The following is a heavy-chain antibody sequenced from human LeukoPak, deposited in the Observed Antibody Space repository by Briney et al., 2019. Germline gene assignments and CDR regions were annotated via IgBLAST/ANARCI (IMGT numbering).Heavy chain of an antibody. CDR1: GGSINSYY. J-gene: IGHJ4*02. V-gene: IGHV4-59*01. Sequence: SETLSLTCTVSGGSINSYYWSWIRQPPGKGLEWIGYIFYSGSSTYNPSLKSRVTMSVDTSKNQFPLKLSSVTAADTAVYYCTRGNGWYAYWGQGTLVSVSS. CDR2: IFYSGSS. CDR3: TRGNGWYAY. D-gene: IGHD6-19*01.